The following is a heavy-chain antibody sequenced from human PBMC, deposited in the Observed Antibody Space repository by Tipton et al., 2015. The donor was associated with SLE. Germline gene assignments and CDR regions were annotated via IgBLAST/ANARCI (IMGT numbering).Heavy chain of an antibody. Sequence: GLVKPSETLSLTCTVSGGSISSHYWSWIRQPPGKGLEWIGYIYYSGSTNYNPSLKSRVTISVDTSKNQFSLKLISVTAADTAVYYCARDLGRLGEGRDYFDYWGQGTLVTVSS. CDR3: ARDLGRLGEGRDYFDY. CDR2: IYYSGST. J-gene: IGHJ4*02. V-gene: IGHV4-59*11. CDR1: GGSISSHY. D-gene: IGHD3-16*01.